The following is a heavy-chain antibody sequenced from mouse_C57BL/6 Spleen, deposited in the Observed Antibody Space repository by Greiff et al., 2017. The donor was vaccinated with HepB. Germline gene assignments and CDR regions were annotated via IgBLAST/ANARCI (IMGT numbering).Heavy chain of an antibody. J-gene: IGHJ1*03. CDR2: ISNLAYSI. CDR3: ARPHYYGSTDWYFDV. D-gene: IGHD1-1*01. V-gene: IGHV5-15*01. Sequence: EVKLMESGGGLVQPGGSLKLSCAASGFTFSDYGMAWVRQAPRKGPEWVAFISNLAYSIYYADTVTGRFTISRENAKNTLYLEMSSLRSEDTAMYYCARPHYYGSTDWYFDVWGTGTTVTVSS. CDR1: GFTFSDYG.